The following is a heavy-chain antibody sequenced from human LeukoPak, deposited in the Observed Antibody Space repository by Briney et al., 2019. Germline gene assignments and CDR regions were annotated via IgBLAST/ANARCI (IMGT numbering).Heavy chain of an antibody. V-gene: IGHV3-7*01. CDR1: GFTFSSYW. CDR3: ARYYDSSGYYIDY. Sequence: PGGSLRLSCAASGFTFSSYWMSWVRQAPGKGLEWVANIKQDGSEKYYVDPVKGRFTISRDNAKNSLYLQMNSLRAEDTAVYYCARYYDSSGYYIDYWGQGTLVTVSS. J-gene: IGHJ4*02. CDR2: IKQDGSEK. D-gene: IGHD3-22*01.